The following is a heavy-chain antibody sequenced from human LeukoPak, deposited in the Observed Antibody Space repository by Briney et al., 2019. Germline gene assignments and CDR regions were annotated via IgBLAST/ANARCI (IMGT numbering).Heavy chain of an antibody. CDR3: ARVLYYYASVSYNYYMDV. CDR1: GFTFNNFA. V-gene: IGHV3-30*04. J-gene: IGHJ6*03. D-gene: IGHD3-10*01. Sequence: GRSLRLSCTASGFTFNNFAIHWVRQAPGKGLEWVALISYDGSNKYYADSVRGRFTISRDNSKNTLYLQMNSLRAEDAAIYYCARVLYYYASVSYNYYMDVWGKGTTVTISS. CDR2: ISYDGSNK.